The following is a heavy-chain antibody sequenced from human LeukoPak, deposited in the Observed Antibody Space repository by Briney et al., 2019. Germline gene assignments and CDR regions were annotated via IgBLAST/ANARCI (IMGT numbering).Heavy chain of an antibody. D-gene: IGHD5-12*01. CDR3: AKDRADAVPTMVLDY. Sequence: PGGSLRLSCEASGFTFSNYAMSWVRQAPGKGLEWVSSIRASGGSTYYADSVKGRFTISRDNSKNTLFLQMNSLRAEDMAVYYCAKDRADAVPTMVLDYWGQGILVTVSS. J-gene: IGHJ4*02. CDR2: IRASGGST. V-gene: IGHV3-23*01. CDR1: GFTFSNYA.